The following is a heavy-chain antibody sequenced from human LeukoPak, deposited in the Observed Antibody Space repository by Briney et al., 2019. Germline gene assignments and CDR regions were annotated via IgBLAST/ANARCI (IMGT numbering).Heavy chain of an antibody. CDR3: ARSSYSSSSSV. Sequence: GGSLRLSCAVSGFTFSGFWMSWSRQAPGKGLEWVASINSDGSEGYYADVVKGRFTISRDNAKDSLYLQINSLRAEDTAVYYCARSSYSSSSSVWGQGTMVTVSS. J-gene: IGHJ3*01. CDR1: GFTFSGFW. D-gene: IGHD6-6*01. CDR2: INSDGSEG. V-gene: IGHV3-7*03.